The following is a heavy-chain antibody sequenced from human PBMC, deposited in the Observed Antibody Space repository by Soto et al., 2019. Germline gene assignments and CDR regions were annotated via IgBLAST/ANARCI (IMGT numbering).Heavy chain of an antibody. V-gene: IGHV3-30*18. J-gene: IGHJ4*02. CDR1: GFTFRDSA. CDR3: AKGGRQWLVTSDFNY. Sequence: GGSMRLAFAASGFTFRDSAVDGVRQAPGKGLEWVAVVSHDGRNTHYADSVKGRFTISRDSSKNTVSLEMTSLRAEDTAVYYCAKGGRQWLVTSDFNYWGQGALVTVSS. D-gene: IGHD6-19*01. CDR2: VSHDGRNT.